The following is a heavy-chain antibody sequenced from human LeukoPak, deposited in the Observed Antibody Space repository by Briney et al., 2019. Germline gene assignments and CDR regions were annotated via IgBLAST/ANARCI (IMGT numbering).Heavy chain of an antibody. J-gene: IGHJ4*02. CDR2: INPNSGGT. CDR3: ARDYGDSGPFDY. V-gene: IGHV1-2*02. D-gene: IGHD4-17*01. CDR1: GYTFTGYY. Sequence: ASVKVSCKASGYTFTGYYMHWVRQAPGQGLEWMGWINPNSGGTNYAQKFRGRVTMTRDTSISTAYMELSRLRSDHTAVYYCARDYGDSGPFDYWGQGTLVTVSS.